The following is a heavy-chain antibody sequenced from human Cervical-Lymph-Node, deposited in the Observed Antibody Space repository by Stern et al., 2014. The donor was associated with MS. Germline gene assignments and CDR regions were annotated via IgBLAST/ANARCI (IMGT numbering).Heavy chain of an antibody. V-gene: IGHV4-59*01. CDR1: GGSISSYY. D-gene: IGHD1-26*01. CDR3: ARDRGGGSYVDY. Sequence: VQLEESGPGLVKPSETLSLTCTVSGGSISSYYWSWIRQPPGKGLEWIGYIYYSGSTNYNPSLKSRVTISVDTSKNQFSLKLSSVTAADTAVYYCARDRGGGSYVDYWGQGTLVTVSS. CDR2: IYYSGST. J-gene: IGHJ4*02.